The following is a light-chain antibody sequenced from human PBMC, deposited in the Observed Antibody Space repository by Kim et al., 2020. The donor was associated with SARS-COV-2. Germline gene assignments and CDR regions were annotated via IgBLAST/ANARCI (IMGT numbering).Light chain of an antibody. Sequence: SSELTQDPAVSVALGQTVRITCQGDSLRTYYTSWYQQKPGQAPVLVIYGKNKRPSGIPDRFSGSSSGNTTSLTVTGAQAMDEADYYCSSRDNSGDHVVFG. CDR3: SSRDNSGDHVV. CDR2: GKN. V-gene: IGLV3-19*01. CDR1: SLRTYY. J-gene: IGLJ2*01.